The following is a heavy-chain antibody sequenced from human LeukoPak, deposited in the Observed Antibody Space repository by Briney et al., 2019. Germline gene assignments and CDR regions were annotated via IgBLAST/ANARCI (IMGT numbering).Heavy chain of an antibody. CDR1: GGSINSYY. CDR3: ARASVGDWYFDL. V-gene: IGHV4-59*08. Sequence: PSETLSLTCTVSGGSINSYYWSWIRQPPGKGLEWLGYIYYSGSTNYNPSLKSRVTISVDTSKDQFSLKLSSVTAADTAVYYCARASVGDWYFDLWGRGTLVTVSS. J-gene: IGHJ2*01. CDR2: IYYSGST. D-gene: IGHD1-26*01.